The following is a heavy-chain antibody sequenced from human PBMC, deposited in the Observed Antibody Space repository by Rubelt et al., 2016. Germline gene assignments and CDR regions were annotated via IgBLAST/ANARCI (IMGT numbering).Heavy chain of an antibody. Sequence: QVQLQESGPGLVKPSETLSLTCTVSGGSITTYYWSWIRQPPGKGLEWIGYISYTGSTKYSPSLKSRVAIPVDTSKNQFSLRLSSVTAADTAVYYCARLFGSRTPSDFWGQGTLVTVSS. D-gene: IGHD3-10*01. CDR2: ISYTGST. CDR1: GGSITTYY. V-gene: IGHV4-59*08. CDR3: ARLFGSRTPSDF. J-gene: IGHJ4*02.